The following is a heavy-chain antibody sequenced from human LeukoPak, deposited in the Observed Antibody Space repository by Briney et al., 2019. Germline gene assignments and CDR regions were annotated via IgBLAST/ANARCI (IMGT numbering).Heavy chain of an antibody. CDR2: IWYDGSNK. CDR1: GFTFSSYG. D-gene: IGHD3-22*01. Sequence: GRSLRLSCAPSGFTFSSYGMHWVRQAPGKGLEWVAVIWYDGSNKYYADSVKGRFTISRDNSKNTLYLQMNSLRAEDTAVYYCAKEGGDYDYDSSGYSAFDIWGQGTMVTV. CDR3: AKEGGDYDYDSSGYSAFDI. J-gene: IGHJ3*02. V-gene: IGHV3-33*06.